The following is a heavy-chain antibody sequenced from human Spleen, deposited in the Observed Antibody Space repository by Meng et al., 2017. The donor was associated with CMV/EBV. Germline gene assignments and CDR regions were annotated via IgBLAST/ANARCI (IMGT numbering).Heavy chain of an antibody. CDR3: ATAIPGGGGVF. J-gene: IGHJ4*02. Sequence: LACADYGLTFNNCWMNWVRQAPGKGLEWVASTKPDGSDNYYVVSVKGRFTISRDNAKNSLYLQMNSLRAADTAVYYCATAIPGGGGVFWGQGTLVTVSS. CDR2: TKPDGSDN. CDR1: GLTFNNCW. V-gene: IGHV3-7*01. D-gene: IGHD2-2*02.